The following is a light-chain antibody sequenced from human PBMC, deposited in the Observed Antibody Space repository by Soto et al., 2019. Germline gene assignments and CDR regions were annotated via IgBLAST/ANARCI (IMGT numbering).Light chain of an antibody. Sequence: QSALTQPASVSGSPGQSIAISCTGTSSDVGCYNYVSWYQQYPGKAPKLMIYHVSNRPSGVSNRFSGSKSGNSASLTISGLQAEDEADYYCSSYTSTSTYVFGTGTKLTVL. J-gene: IGLJ1*01. CDR2: HVS. CDR1: SSDVGCYNY. CDR3: SSYTSTSTYV. V-gene: IGLV2-14*01.